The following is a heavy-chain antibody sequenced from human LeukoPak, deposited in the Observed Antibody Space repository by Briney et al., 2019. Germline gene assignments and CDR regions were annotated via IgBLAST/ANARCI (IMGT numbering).Heavy chain of an antibody. J-gene: IGHJ4*02. Sequence: ASVKVSCKASGYTFTGYYMHWVRQAPGQGLEWMGWINPNSGGTNYAQKFQGRVTMTRDTPISTAYMELSRLRSDDTAVYYRARDGDTAMVTDYWGQGTLVTVSS. CDR3: ARDGDTAMVTDY. V-gene: IGHV1-2*02. CDR1: GYTFTGYY. D-gene: IGHD5-18*01. CDR2: INPNSGGT.